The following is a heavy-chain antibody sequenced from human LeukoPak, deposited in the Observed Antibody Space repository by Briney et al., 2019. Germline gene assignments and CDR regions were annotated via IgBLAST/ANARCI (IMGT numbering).Heavy chain of an antibody. V-gene: IGHV4-39*07. D-gene: IGHD3-10*01. CDR1: GGSISSSSYY. Sequence: SETLSLTCTVSGGSISSSSYYWGWTRQPPGKGLEWIGSIYYSGSTYYNPSLKSQVTISVDTSKNQFSLKLSSVTAADTAVYYCARRMVGPGSRPNSNWYFDLWGRGTLVTVSS. CDR3: ARRMVGPGSRPNSNWYFDL. CDR2: IYYSGST. J-gene: IGHJ2*01.